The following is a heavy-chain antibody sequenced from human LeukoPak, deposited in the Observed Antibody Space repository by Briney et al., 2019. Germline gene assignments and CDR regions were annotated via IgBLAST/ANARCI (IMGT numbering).Heavy chain of an antibody. J-gene: IGHJ4*02. CDR3: AKVGTTYYYDSSGAYYFDY. Sequence: PGRSLRLSCAASGFTFDDYAMHWVRQAPGKGLEWVSGISWNSGSIGYADSVKGRFTISRDNAKNSLYLQMNSLRAEDTALYYCAKVGTTYYYDSSGAYYFDYWGQGTLVTVSS. D-gene: IGHD3-22*01. CDR1: GFTFDDYA. V-gene: IGHV3-9*01. CDR2: ISWNSGSI.